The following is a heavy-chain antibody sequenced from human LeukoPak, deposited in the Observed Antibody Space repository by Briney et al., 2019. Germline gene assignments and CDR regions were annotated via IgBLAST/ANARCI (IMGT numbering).Heavy chain of an antibody. J-gene: IGHJ4*02. D-gene: IGHD6-13*01. CDR1: GFTFSSYS. CDR3: ARSFLSIAAAATDY. CDR2: ISSSSSYI. Sequence: PGGSVRLSCAASGFTFSSYSMNWVRQAPGKGLEGVSSISSSSSYIYYADSVKGRFTISRDNAKNSLYLQMNSLRAEDTAVYYCARSFLSIAAAATDYWGQGTLLTVSS. V-gene: IGHV3-21*01.